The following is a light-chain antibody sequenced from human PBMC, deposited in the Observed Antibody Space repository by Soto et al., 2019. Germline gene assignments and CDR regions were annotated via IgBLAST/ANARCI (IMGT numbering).Light chain of an antibody. J-gene: IGLJ2*01. Sequence: QSVLTQPPSVSAAPGQQVTISCSGSSSNIGKNYVSWYQQIPGTAPTLLIYDNSQRPSGIPDRFSGSKSGTSATLGITGLQTGDEADYYCGTWDDSLDSGILGGGTKLTVL. CDR2: DNS. CDR3: GTWDDSLDSGI. V-gene: IGLV1-51*01. CDR1: SSNIGKNY.